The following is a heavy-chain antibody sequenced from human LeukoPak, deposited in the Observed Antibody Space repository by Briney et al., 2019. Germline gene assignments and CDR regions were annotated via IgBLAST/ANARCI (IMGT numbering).Heavy chain of an antibody. D-gene: IGHD4-17*01. CDR1: GFTVSSNS. Sequence: PGGSLRLSCTVSGFTVSSNSVSWVRQAPGKGLEWVSFIYSGGNTHYSDSVKGRFTISRDNSKNTLYLQMSSLRAEDTAVYYCARRAGEYSHPYDYWGQGTLVTVSS. V-gene: IGHV3-53*01. CDR3: ARRAGEYSHPYDY. J-gene: IGHJ4*02. CDR2: IYSGGNT.